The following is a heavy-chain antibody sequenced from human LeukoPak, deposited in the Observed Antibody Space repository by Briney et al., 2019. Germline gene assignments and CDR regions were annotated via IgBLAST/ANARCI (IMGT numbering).Heavy chain of an antibody. CDR1: GGSIISSSYY. Sequence: SETLCLTCTVSGGSIISSSYYWGWIRQPPAKGVEWIGSIYYSGSTYYNPSLKSRVTISVDTSKNQFSLKLSSVTAADTAVYYCARDGYNYETFDYWGQGTLVTVSS. CDR3: ARDGYNYETFDY. CDR2: IYYSGST. V-gene: IGHV4-39*07. J-gene: IGHJ4*02. D-gene: IGHD5-24*01.